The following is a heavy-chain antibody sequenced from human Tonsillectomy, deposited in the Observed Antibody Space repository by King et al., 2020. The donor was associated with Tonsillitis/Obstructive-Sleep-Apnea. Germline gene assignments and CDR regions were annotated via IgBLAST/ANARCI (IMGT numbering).Heavy chain of an antibody. CDR3: AKVFLGWNYAFDI. D-gene: IGHD1-7*01. CDR1: GFTFSSYG. V-gene: IGHV3-23*04. CDR2: ITGSGDNT. Sequence: VQLVESGGGLVQPGGSLRLSCAASGFTFSSYGVTWVRQAPGKGLEWVSAITGSGDNTYYADSVKGRFTISRDNSKDTLYLHMNSLRAEDTAIYYCAKVFLGWNYAFDIWGQGTMVTVSP. J-gene: IGHJ3*02.